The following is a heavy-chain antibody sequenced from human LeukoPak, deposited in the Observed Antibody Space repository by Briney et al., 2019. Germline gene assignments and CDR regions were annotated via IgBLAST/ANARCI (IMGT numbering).Heavy chain of an antibody. Sequence: SETLSLTCAVSGGSISSGGYSWSWIRQPPGKGPEWIGYIYYSGSTNYNPSLKSRVTISVDRSKNQFSLKLSSVTAADTAVYYCARGEYEIDIWGQGTMVTVSS. J-gene: IGHJ3*02. CDR2: IYYSGST. CDR3: ARGEYEIDI. D-gene: IGHD2/OR15-2a*01. CDR1: GGSISSGGYS. V-gene: IGHV4-61*08.